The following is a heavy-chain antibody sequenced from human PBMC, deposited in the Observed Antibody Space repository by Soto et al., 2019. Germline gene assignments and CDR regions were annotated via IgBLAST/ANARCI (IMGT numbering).Heavy chain of an antibody. CDR1: GFTFSSYA. V-gene: IGHV3-23*01. Sequence: EVQMLESGGGLVQPGGSLRLSCAASGFTFSSYALSWFRQAPGKGLEWVSAISGSDGSTFYADSVKGRFTISRDDSKNTLYLQMNSLRAEDTAVYYCAKGPGMYSDFDCWGQGTLVTVSS. CDR2: ISGSDGST. D-gene: IGHD2-8*01. J-gene: IGHJ4*02. CDR3: AKGPGMYSDFDC.